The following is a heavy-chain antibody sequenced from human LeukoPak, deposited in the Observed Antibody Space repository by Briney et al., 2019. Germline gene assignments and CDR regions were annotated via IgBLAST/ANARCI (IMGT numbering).Heavy chain of an antibody. CDR2: ISSSSSTI. V-gene: IGHV3-48*01. CDR1: GFTFSSYA. Sequence: GGSLRLSCVGSGFTFSSYAMSWVRQAPGKGLEWVSYISSSSSTIYYADSVKGRFTISRDNAKNSLYLQMNSLRAEDTAVYYCAERFDYWGQGSLVTVSS. CDR3: AERFDY. J-gene: IGHJ4*02.